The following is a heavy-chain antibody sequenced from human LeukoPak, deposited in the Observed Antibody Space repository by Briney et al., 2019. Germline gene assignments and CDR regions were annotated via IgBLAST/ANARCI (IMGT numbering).Heavy chain of an antibody. CDR1: GFTFSSYG. Sequence: PGGSLRLSCAASGFTFSSYGMHWVRQAPGKGLEWVAVIWYDGSNKYYADSVKGRFTISRENSKNTLYLQMNSLRAEDTAVYYCARRGINRASRDGYNFYYYYMDVWGKGTTVTVSS. V-gene: IGHV3-33*01. J-gene: IGHJ6*03. D-gene: IGHD5-24*01. CDR2: IWYDGSNK. CDR3: ARRGINRASRDGYNFYYYYMDV.